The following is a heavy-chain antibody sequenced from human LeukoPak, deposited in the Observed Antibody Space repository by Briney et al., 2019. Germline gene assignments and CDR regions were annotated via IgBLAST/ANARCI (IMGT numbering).Heavy chain of an antibody. CDR2: ISYDGSNK. V-gene: IGHV3-30*18. D-gene: IGHD4-17*01. J-gene: IGHJ4*02. CDR1: GFTFSSYG. CDR3: AKDLALGGDYGDYVGFDY. Sequence: PGGSLRLSCAASGFTFSSYGMHWVRQAPGKGLEWVAVISYDGSNKYYADSVKGRFTISRDNSKNTLYLQMNSLRAEDTAVYYCAKDLALGGDYGDYVGFDYWGQGTLVTVSS.